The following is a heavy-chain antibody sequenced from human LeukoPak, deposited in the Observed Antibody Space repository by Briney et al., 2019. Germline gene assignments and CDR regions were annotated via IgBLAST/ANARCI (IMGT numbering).Heavy chain of an antibody. CDR3: ARARRGYSYGYFDY. CDR1: GASVRSDH. CDR2: IYYSGST. V-gene: IGHV4-59*02. Sequence: SETLTLTCTVSGASVRSDHWNWIRQPPGKGLEWIGYIYYSGSTNYNPSLKGRVTISVDTSKNQFSLKLSSVTAADTAVYYCARARRGYSYGYFDYWGQGTLVTVSS. D-gene: IGHD5-18*01. J-gene: IGHJ4*02.